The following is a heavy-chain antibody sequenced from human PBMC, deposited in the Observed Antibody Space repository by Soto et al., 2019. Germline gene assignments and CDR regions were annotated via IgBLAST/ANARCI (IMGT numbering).Heavy chain of an antibody. D-gene: IGHD2-2*02. V-gene: IGHV3-30-3*01. Sequence: PGGSLGLSCAASGFTFSSYAMHWVRQAPGKGLEWVAVISYDGSNKYYADSVKGRFTISRDNSKNTLYLQMNSLRAEDTAVYYCARDRCSSTSCYILGYYYYGMDVWGQGTAVTVSS. CDR2: ISYDGSNK. J-gene: IGHJ6*02. CDR1: GFTFSSYA. CDR3: ARDRCSSTSCYILGYYYYGMDV.